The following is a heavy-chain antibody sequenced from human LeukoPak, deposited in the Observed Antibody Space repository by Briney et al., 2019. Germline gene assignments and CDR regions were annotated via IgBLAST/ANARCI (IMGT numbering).Heavy chain of an antibody. CDR3: ARRLNWFDP. D-gene: IGHD3-16*01. CDR2: IDYSGST. J-gene: IGHJ5*02. CDR1: GGSISSNSFH. Sequence: SETLSLTCTVSGGSISSNSFHWGWIRQPPGKGLKWIGSIDYSGSTYYNPSLKSRVTISVDTSKNQFSLKLQSVTAADTAVYYCARRLNWFDPWGQGTLVTVSS. V-gene: IGHV4-39*01.